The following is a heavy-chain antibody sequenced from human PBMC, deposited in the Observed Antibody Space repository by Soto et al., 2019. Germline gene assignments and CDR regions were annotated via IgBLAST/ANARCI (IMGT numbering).Heavy chain of an antibody. V-gene: IGHV4-30-4*01. D-gene: IGHD3-3*01. J-gene: IGHJ6*02. Sequence: PSETLSLTCTVSGGSISSGDYYWSWIRQPPGKGLEWIGYIYYSGSTYYNPSLKSRVTISVDTSKNQFSLKLSSVTAADTAVYYCARGAWYYDFWSGGVFGGMDVWGQGTTVTVSS. CDR2: IYYSGST. CDR1: GGSISSGDYY. CDR3: ARGAWYYDFWSGGVFGGMDV.